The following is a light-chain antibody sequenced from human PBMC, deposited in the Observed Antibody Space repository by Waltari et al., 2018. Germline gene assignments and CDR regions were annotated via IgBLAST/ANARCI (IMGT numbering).Light chain of an antibody. Sequence: QSALTQPAAVSGSPGPSITISCTGTSRDGGFYNLVPWYQQHPDKAPKLMVYEVLERPSGVSTRFSGSKSGNPASLTISGLQAEDEADYYCCSYACRNIWVFGGGTKVTVL. CDR1: SRDGGFYNL. CDR2: EVL. J-gene: IGLJ3*02. CDR3: CSYACRNIWV. V-gene: IGLV2-23*02.